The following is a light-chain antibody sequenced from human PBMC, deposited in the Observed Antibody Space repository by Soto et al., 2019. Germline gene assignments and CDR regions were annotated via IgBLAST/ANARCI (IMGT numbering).Light chain of an antibody. CDR2: AVS. Sequence: QSVLTQPRSVSGSPGQSVTISCTGTDSDVGGYNFVSWYQQLPGKAPKLIISAVSRRPSGVPDRFSGSKSGNTASLTISGLQADDEADYFCYSYTASDIWVFGGGTKLTVL. V-gene: IGLV2-11*01. CDR1: DSDVGGYNF. CDR3: YSYTASDIWV. J-gene: IGLJ3*02.